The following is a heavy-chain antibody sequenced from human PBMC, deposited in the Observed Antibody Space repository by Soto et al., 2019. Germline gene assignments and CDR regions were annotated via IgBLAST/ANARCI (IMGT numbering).Heavy chain of an antibody. D-gene: IGHD3-22*01. Sequence: GGSLRLSCAASGFTFSTYSMNWVRQAPGKGLEWVSYISSSSTIFYTDSVKGRFTVSRDNAKNSLYLQMNSLRAEDTAFYYCARPTYYYDSSGPPAYWGQGTLVTVSS. CDR3: ARPTYYYDSSGPPAY. J-gene: IGHJ4*02. CDR1: GFTFSTYS. V-gene: IGHV3-48*01. CDR2: ISSSSTI.